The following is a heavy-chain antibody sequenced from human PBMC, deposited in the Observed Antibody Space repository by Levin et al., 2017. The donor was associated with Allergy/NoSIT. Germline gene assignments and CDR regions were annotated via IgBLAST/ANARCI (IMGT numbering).Heavy chain of an antibody. CDR2: IFYSGTT. CDR3: ARHVLHAGSCCIDD. Sequence: SQTLSLTCTVSGGSISTYYWSWIRRPPGKGLEWIGYIFYSGTTSYNPSLKSRVTISVDTSKNQFSLKLTSVTATDTAVYYCARHVLHAGSCCIDDWGQGTLVTVSS. CDR1: GGSISTYY. V-gene: IGHV4-59*08. D-gene: IGHD2-15*01. J-gene: IGHJ4*02.